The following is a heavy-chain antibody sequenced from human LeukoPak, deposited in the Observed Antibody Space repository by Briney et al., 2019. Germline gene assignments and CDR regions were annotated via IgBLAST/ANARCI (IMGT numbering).Heavy chain of an antibody. CDR1: VYTFTSYG. J-gene: IGHJ6*02. Sequence: GASVKVSCKASVYTFTSYGISWVRQAPGQGLEWMGWISAYNGNTNYAQKLQGGVTMTTDTSTSTAYMELRSLRSDDTAVYYCARDGVLGCSGGSCYSWESYGMDVWGQGTTVTVSS. V-gene: IGHV1-18*01. D-gene: IGHD2-15*01. CDR2: ISAYNGNT. CDR3: ARDGVLGCSGGSCYSWESYGMDV.